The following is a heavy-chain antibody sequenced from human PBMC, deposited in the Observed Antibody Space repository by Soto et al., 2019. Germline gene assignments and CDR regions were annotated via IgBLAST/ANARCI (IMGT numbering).Heavy chain of an antibody. Sequence: QVQLVQSGAEVKKPGASVKVSCKASGYTFTSYGISWVRQAPGQGLEWMGWISAYNGNTNYAQKLQGRVTRTTATSTSTAYMELRSLRSDDTAVYYCARDQPIQGAAINYGMDVWGQGTTVTVSS. CDR3: ARDQPIQGAAINYGMDV. CDR2: ISAYNGNT. V-gene: IGHV1-18*01. D-gene: IGHD6-25*01. CDR1: GYTFTSYG. J-gene: IGHJ6*02.